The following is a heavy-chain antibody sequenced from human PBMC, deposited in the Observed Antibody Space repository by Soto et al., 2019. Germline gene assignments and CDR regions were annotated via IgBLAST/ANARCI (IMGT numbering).Heavy chain of an antibody. D-gene: IGHD2-15*01. V-gene: IGHV3-48*02. CDR3: ARDPIRGGRIDY. CDR1: GSTFSSYS. CDR2: ISSSSSTI. J-gene: IGHJ4*02. Sequence: EVQLVESGGGLEQPGGSLRLSCAASGSTFSSYSMNWVRQAPGKGLEWVSYISSSSSTIYYADSVKGRFTISRDNAKTSLYLQMNSLRDEDTAVYYCARDPIRGGRIDYWGQGTLVTVAS.